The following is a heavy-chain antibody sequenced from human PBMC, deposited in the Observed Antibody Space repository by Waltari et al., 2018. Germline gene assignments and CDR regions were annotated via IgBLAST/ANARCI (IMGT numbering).Heavy chain of an antibody. J-gene: IGHJ4*02. CDR3: ATALSSSWYFY. CDR2: IKQDGSEK. Sequence: EVQLVESGGGLVQPGGSLRLSCAASGFTFSSYWMSWVRQAPGKGLEWVANIKQDGSEKCFVDSVKVRVTISRDNAKNSLYLQMNSLRAEDTAVYYCATALSSSWYFYWGQGTLVTVSS. CDR1: GFTFSSYW. V-gene: IGHV3-7*01. D-gene: IGHD6-13*01.